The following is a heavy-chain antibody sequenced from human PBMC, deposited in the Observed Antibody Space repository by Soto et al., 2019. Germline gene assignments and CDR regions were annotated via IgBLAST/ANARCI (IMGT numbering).Heavy chain of an antibody. J-gene: IGHJ6*02. D-gene: IGHD6-13*01. Sequence: SETLSLTCTVSGGSISSSSYYWGWIRQPPGKRLDWIGSIYYSGSTYYNPSLKSRVTISVDTSKNQFSLKLSSVTAADTAVYYCAVNSSSWYPLYYYYYYGMGVWGQGTTVTVSS. V-gene: IGHV4-39*01. CDR1: GGSISSSSYY. CDR2: IYYSGST. CDR3: AVNSSSWYPLYYYYYYGMGV.